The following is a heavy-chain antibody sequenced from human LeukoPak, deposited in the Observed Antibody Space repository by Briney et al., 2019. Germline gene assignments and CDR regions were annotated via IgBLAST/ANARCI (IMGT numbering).Heavy chain of an antibody. CDR1: GGSISSYY. J-gene: IGHJ6*02. D-gene: IGHD1-26*01. CDR2: IYYSGST. V-gene: IGHV4-59*07. Sequence: RSDTLSLTCSASGGSISSYYWSWIRQPPGKGLEWIGYIYYSGSTNFNPSFKGRVPISVGTSKNQFSLKLSSVTAADTAVYYCARDHPSGREGYYYYSMDVWGQGTTVTVSS. CDR3: ARDHPSGREGYYYYSMDV.